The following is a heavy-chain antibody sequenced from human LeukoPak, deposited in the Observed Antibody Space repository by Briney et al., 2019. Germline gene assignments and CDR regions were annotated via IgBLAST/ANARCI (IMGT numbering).Heavy chain of an antibody. CDR2: IKPDGSGK. CDR1: GFTFSSYW. V-gene: IGHV3-7*01. CDR3: ARLDASGLDY. Sequence: GGSLRLSCAASGFTFSSYWMTWVRQAPGKGLEWVANIKPDGSGKYYVDSVKGRFTISRDNAKNSLYLQMNSLRADDTAVYYCARLDASGLDYWGQGTLVTVSS. D-gene: IGHD6-19*01. J-gene: IGHJ4*02.